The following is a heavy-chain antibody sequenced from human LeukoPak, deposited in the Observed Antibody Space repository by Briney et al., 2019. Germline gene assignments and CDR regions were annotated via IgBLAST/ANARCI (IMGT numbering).Heavy chain of an antibody. D-gene: IGHD4-23*01. CDR3: ARDVHDYGGNSGFDY. Sequence: ASVKVSCKASGYFFRDYYMHWVRQPPGQGREWMGWINPSSGDTNYAQKFQGRVTMTSDTSISTAYLELNRLRTDDTAIYFCARDVHDYGGNSGFDYWGQGSLVIVSS. J-gene: IGHJ4*01. V-gene: IGHV1-2*02. CDR2: INPSSGDT. CDR1: GYFFRDYY.